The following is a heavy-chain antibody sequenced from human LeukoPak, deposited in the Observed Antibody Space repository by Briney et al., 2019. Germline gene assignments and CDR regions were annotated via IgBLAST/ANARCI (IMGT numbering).Heavy chain of an antibody. D-gene: IGHD3-10*01. CDR3: AKDRLSGLITMVRGVIQGDAFDI. V-gene: IGHV3-23*01. CDR2: ISGSGGST. J-gene: IGHJ3*02. CDR1: GFTFSSYA. Sequence: GGSLRLYCAASGFTFSSYAMSWVRQAPGKGLEWVSAISGSGGSTYYADSVKGRFTISRDNSKNTLYLQMNSLRAEDTAVYYCAKDRLSGLITMVRGVIQGDAFDIWGQGTMVTVSS.